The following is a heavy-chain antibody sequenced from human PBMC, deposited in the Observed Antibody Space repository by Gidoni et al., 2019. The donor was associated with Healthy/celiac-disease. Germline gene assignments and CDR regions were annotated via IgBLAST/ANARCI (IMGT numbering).Heavy chain of an antibody. CDR2: INPSGGST. CDR3: ARGGSSSRGFGFDP. J-gene: IGHJ5*02. V-gene: IGHV1-46*01. Sequence: EWMGIINPSGGSTSYAQKFQGRVTMTRDTSTSTVYMELSSLRSEDTAVYYCARGGSSSRGFGFDPWGQGTLVTVSS. D-gene: IGHD6-6*01.